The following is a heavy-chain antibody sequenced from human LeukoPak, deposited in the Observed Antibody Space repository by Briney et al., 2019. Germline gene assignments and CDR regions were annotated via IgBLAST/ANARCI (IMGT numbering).Heavy chain of an antibody. D-gene: IGHD3-10*01. CDR2: IYHSGST. V-gene: IGHV4-30-2*01. CDR1: GGSLSSGGYS. J-gene: IGHJ5*02. CDR3: ARDRMVRGVTPLGFDP. Sequence: SQTLSLTCAVSGGSLSSGGYSWSWIRQPPGTGLEWIGYIYHSGSTYYNPSLKSRVTISVDRSKNQFSLKLSSVTAADTAVYYCARDRMVRGVTPLGFDPWGQGTLVTVSS.